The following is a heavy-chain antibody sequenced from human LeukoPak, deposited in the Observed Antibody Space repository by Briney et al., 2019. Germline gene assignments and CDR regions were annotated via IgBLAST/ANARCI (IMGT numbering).Heavy chain of an antibody. Sequence: AGGSLRLSCAASGFTFSSYSMNWVRQAPGKGLEWVSFISSRSSTIYYADSVKGRFTISRDNAKNSLYLQMNSLRAEDTAVYYCARVSATFLGNSGYDYSGGDYWGQGTLVIVSS. J-gene: IGHJ4*02. V-gene: IGHV3-48*01. CDR3: ARVSATFLGNSGYDYSGGDY. D-gene: IGHD5-12*01. CDR1: GFTFSSYS. CDR2: ISSRSSTI.